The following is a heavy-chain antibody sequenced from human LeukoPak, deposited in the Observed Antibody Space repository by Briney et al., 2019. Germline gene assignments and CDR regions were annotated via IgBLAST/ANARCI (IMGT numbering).Heavy chain of an antibody. CDR3: ATFRVRGRSMWGMDV. J-gene: IGHJ6*02. Sequence: SETLSLTCAVYGGSFSGYYWSWIRQHPGKGLEWIGYIYYSGSTYYNPSLKSRVTVSVDTSKNQCSLKLSSVTAADTAVYYCATFRVRGRSMWGMDVWGQGTTVTVSS. V-gene: IGHV4-31*11. D-gene: IGHD3-10*01. CDR1: GGSFSGYY. CDR2: IYYSGST.